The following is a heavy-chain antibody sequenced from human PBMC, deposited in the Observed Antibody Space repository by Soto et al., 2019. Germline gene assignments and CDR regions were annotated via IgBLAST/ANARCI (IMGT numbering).Heavy chain of an antibody. CDR2: IYYSGST. CDR3: ARHVPIQLWLRPDYYYYMDA. Sequence: SETLSLTCTVSGGSISSGGYYWSWIRQHPGKGLEWIGYIYYSGSTYYNPSLKSRVTISVDTSKNQFSLKLSSVTAADTAVYYCARHVPIQLWLRPDYYYYMDAWGKGTTVTVSS. J-gene: IGHJ6*03. V-gene: IGHV4-39*01. CDR1: GGSISSGGYY. D-gene: IGHD5-18*01.